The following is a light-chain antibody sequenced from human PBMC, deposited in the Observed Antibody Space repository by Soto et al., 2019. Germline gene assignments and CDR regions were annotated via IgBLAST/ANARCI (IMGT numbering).Light chain of an antibody. Sequence: DIVMTQSPGPLSSSPGERATLSCRSSQSVSSSYLAWYQQKPGQAPRLLIYGASSRATGIPDRFSGSWSGTDCTLTISRLEPEDVAVYYCQQYGSSPQTLGQGTKVDIK. CDR1: QSVSSSY. CDR2: GAS. CDR3: QQYGSSPQT. V-gene: IGKV3-20*01. J-gene: IGKJ1*01.